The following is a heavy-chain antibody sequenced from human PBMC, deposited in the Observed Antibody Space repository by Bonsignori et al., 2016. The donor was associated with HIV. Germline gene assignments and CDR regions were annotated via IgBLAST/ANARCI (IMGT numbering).Heavy chain of an antibody. D-gene: IGHD3-3*01. Sequence: GGSLRLSCAASGFTFSSYWMSWVRQAPGKGLEWVANIKQDGSEKYYVDSVKGRFTISRDNAKNSLYLQMNSLRAEDTAVYYCARYYDFWSGYYIGIDYWGQGTLVTVSS. J-gene: IGHJ4*02. CDR1: GFTFSSYW. V-gene: IGHV3-7*03. CDR3: ARYYDFWSGYYIGIDY. CDR2: IKQDGSEK.